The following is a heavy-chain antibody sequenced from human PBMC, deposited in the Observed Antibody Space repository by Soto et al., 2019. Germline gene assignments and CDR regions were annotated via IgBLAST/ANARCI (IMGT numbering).Heavy chain of an antibody. CDR2: IYNGGTT. Sequence: SETLSLTCTVSGGSISSAAYCWSWISQSPDKGLERIGRIYNGGTTYSSPSLKGRVTISADTSETQFSLKLSSVSAADTAVYYCARGPSGDKIDYWGQGIQVTVS. V-gene: IGHV4-30-4*01. CDR3: ARGPSGDKIDY. D-gene: IGHD7-27*01. J-gene: IGHJ4*02. CDR1: GGSISSAAYC.